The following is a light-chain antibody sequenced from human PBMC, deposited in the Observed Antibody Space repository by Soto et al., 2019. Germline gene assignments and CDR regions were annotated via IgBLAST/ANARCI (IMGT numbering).Light chain of an antibody. J-gene: IGKJ2*01. CDR3: QQFSSYPYT. V-gene: IGKV1-13*02. CDR2: EAS. CDR1: QDIGSG. Sequence: AIQLTQSPSSLSASVGDRVTITCRASQDIGSGLAWYQQKPGKTPELLMYEASTLATGVPSRFSGSRSGTDFTLTISSLQPEDFATYYCQQFSSYPYTFGQGTKLEIK.